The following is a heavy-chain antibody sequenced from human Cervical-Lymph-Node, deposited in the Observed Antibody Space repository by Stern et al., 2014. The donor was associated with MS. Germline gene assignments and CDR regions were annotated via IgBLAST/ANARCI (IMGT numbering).Heavy chain of an antibody. Sequence: EVQLVESGGGLVQPGGSLRLSCAASGFIFSDSAMHWVRQASGKGLEWIGRIRSRANTYATAYAESVKGRFTISRDDSKNTAYLQMNGLRTEDTAMYYCTRRRIPATAPFDYWGQGTLVTVSS. CDR1: GFIFSDSA. D-gene: IGHD2-21*01. V-gene: IGHV3-73*02. CDR2: IRSRANTYAT. J-gene: IGHJ4*02. CDR3: TRRRIPATAPFDY.